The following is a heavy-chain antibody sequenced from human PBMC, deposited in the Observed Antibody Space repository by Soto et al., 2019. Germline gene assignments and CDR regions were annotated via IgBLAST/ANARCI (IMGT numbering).Heavy chain of an antibody. D-gene: IGHD4-4*01. CDR3: AKASVKHQHDYIRGMDA. CDR1: GFTFSSYG. V-gene: IGHV3-30*18. Sequence: QVQLEESGGGVVQPGRSLRLSCAASGFTFSSYGMHWVRQAPGKGLEWVAVISHDGSYQYYADSVKGRFTISRDNPRNTLSLQMNSLRAEDTAVYYCAKASVKHQHDYIRGMDAWGQGTTVTVSS. CDR2: ISHDGSYQ. J-gene: IGHJ6*02.